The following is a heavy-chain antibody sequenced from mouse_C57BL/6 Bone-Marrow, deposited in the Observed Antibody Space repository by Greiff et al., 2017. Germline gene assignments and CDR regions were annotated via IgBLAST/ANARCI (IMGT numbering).Heavy chain of an antibody. J-gene: IGHJ2*01. CDR3: ARQSTIPTSKDY. Sequence: EVMPVESGGGLVQPGESLKLSCESNEYEFPSHDMSWVRKTPEKRLELVAAINSDGGSTYYPDTMERRFIISRDNTKKTLYLQMSSLRSEDTALYYCARQSTIPTSKDYWGQGTTLTVSS. V-gene: IGHV5-2*03. CDR1: EYEFPSHD. D-gene: IGHD2-12*01. CDR2: INSDGGST.